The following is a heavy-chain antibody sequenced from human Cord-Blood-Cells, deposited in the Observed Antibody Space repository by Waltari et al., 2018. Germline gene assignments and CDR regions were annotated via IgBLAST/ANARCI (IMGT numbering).Heavy chain of an antibody. Sequence: QVQLQQWGAGLLKPSETLSLTCAVSGWSFSGYYWSWIRPPPGKGLEWIGEINHSGSTNYNPSLKSRVTISVDTSKNQFSLKLSSVTAADTAVYYCARGDYYDSSGYYSAFDIWGQGTMVTVSS. D-gene: IGHD3-22*01. CDR3: ARGDYYDSSGYYSAFDI. J-gene: IGHJ3*02. V-gene: IGHV4-34*01. CDR2: INHSGST. CDR1: GWSFSGYY.